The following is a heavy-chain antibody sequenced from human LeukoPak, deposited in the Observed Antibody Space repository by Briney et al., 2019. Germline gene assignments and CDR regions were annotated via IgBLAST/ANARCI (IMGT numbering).Heavy chain of an antibody. J-gene: IGHJ4*02. CDR2: ISGDGGST. CDR1: GFTFDDYA. V-gene: IGHV3-43*02. CDR3: AKVGSQTGTTSPFDY. D-gene: IGHD1-1*01. Sequence: GGSLRLSCAASGFTFDDYAMHWVRQAPGKGLEWVSLISGDGGSTYYADSVKGRFTISRDSSKNSLYLQMNSLRTEDTALYYCAKVGSQTGTTSPFDYWGQGTLVTVSS.